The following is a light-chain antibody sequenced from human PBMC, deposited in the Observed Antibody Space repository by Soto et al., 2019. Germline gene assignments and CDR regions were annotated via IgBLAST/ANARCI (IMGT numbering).Light chain of an antibody. CDR3: AAWDDSLSGVV. CDR2: RNN. J-gene: IGLJ3*02. CDR1: SSNIGSNY. V-gene: IGLV1-47*01. Sequence: QSVLTQPPSASETPGQRVTISCSGSSSNIGSNYVYWYQQLPGTAPKLLIYRNNQRPSGVPDRFSGSKSGTSASLAISGLRSEDEADYYSAAWDDSLSGVVFGGGTKLTVL.